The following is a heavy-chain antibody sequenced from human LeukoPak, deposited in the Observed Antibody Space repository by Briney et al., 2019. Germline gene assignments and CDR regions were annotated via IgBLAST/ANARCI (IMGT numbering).Heavy chain of an antibody. CDR2: INSDGSST. CDR3: ARRGRGSGSYYLL. CDR1: GFTFSSYS. J-gene: IGHJ4*02. Sequence: GGSLRLSCAASGFTFSSYSMNWVRQAPGKGLVWVSRINSDGSSTSYADSVKGRFTISRDNAKNTLYLQMNSLRAEDTAVYYCARRGRGSGSYYLLWGQGTLVTVSS. V-gene: IGHV3-74*01. D-gene: IGHD3-10*01.